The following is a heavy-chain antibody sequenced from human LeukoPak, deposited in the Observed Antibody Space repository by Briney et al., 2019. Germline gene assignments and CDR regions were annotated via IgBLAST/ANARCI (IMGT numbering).Heavy chain of an antibody. CDR3: GKDRWWCGYCSGILPYYYYGMDV. CDR1: GFTFSSYS. Sequence: GGSLRLSCAASGFTFSSYSMNWVRQAPGKGLEWVAVISYDGSNKYYADSVKGRFTISRDNSKNTLYLQMNSLRAEDSAVYYCGKDRWWCGYCSGILPYYYYGMDVWGQGTTVTVS. V-gene: IGHV3-30*18. CDR2: ISYDGSNK. D-gene: IGHD2-15*01. J-gene: IGHJ6*02.